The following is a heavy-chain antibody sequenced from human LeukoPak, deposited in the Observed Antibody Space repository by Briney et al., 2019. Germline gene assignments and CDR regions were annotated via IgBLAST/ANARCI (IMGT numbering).Heavy chain of an antibody. J-gene: IGHJ4*02. D-gene: IGHD6-13*01. CDR1: GGSISSYY. V-gene: IGHV4-59*08. CDR2: IYYSGST. CDR3: ARHKRSSSRGWYYFDY. Sequence: PSETLSLTCTVSGGSISSYYWSWIRQPPGKGLEWIGYIYYSGSTNYNPSLKSRVTISVDTSKNQFSLKLSSVTAADTAVYYCARHKRSSSRGWYYFDYWGQGTLVTVSS.